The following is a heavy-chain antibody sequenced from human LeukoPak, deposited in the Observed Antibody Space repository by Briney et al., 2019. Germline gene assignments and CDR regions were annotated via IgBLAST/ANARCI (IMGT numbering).Heavy chain of an antibody. V-gene: IGHV4-34*01. Sequence: PSETLSLTCAVYGGSFSGYYWSWIRQPPGKGLEWIGEINHSGSTNYNPSLKSRVTISVDTSKNQFSLKLSSVTAADTAVYYCARTIAAAGTHYFDYWGQGPLDRVSS. CDR1: GGSFSGYY. CDR3: ARTIAAAGTHYFDY. CDR2: INHSGST. J-gene: IGHJ4*02. D-gene: IGHD6-13*01.